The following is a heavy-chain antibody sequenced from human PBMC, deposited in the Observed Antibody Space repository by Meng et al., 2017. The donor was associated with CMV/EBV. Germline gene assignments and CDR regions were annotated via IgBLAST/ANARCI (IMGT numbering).Heavy chain of an antibody. J-gene: IGHJ4*02. CDR1: GGSVSSGSYY. V-gene: IGHV4-61*01. CDR3: ARMVATTYYFDY. CDR2: IYYSGST. D-gene: IGHD5-24*01. Sequence: SETLSLTCTVSGGSVSSGSYYWSWIQQPPGKGLEWIGYIYYSGSTNYNPSLKSRVTISVDTSKNQFSLKLSSVTAADTAVYYCARMVATTYYFDYWGQGTLVTVSS.